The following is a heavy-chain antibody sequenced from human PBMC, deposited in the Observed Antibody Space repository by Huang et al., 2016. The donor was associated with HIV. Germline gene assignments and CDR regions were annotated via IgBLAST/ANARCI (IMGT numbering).Heavy chain of an antibody. CDR2: FDLEDGET. CDR3: ATAIPKMYYDFWSGYSWFDP. CDR1: GYTLTELS. Sequence: QVQLVQSGAEVKKPGASVKVSCKVSGYTLTELSMHWVRQAPGKGLEWMGGFDLEDGETIYAQKYKGRVTMTEDTSSDTAYMELSSLTSEDSAVYYCATAIPKMYYDFWSGYSWFDPWGQGTQVTVSS. D-gene: IGHD3-3*01. V-gene: IGHV1-24*01. J-gene: IGHJ5*02.